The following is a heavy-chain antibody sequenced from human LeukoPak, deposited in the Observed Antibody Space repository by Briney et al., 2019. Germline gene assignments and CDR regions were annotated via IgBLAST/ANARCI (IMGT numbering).Heavy chain of an antibody. CDR3: TRDYSKGLGIAAAGTRESAFDI. Sequence: GGSLRLSCSASGFTFTSYAISWVRQAPGKGLEWVSGISGNGGSTYYADSVKGRFTTSRDNSKNTLHLQMNSLKTEDTAVYYCTRDYSKGLGIAAAGTRESAFDIWGQGTMVTVSS. D-gene: IGHD6-13*01. J-gene: IGHJ3*02. V-gene: IGHV3-23*01. CDR2: ISGNGGST. CDR1: GFTFTSYA.